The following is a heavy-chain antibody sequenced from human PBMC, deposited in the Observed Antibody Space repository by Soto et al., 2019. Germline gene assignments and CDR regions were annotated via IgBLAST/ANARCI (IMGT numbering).Heavy chain of an antibody. CDR3: ERMDGDYNYYGLDV. Sequence: QVTLKETGPVLVKPTETLTLTCSVSGFSLTNGRMGVSWIRQPQGKALEWLAHFFSDAERSYSTSMQSRLNMYKDSSGSQVVLTMTNMAPADTATYFCERMDGDYNYYGLDVWGNGIAVTVAS. CDR2: FFSDAER. V-gene: IGHV2-26*01. J-gene: IGHJ6*04. D-gene: IGHD4-17*01. CDR1: GFSLTNGRMG.